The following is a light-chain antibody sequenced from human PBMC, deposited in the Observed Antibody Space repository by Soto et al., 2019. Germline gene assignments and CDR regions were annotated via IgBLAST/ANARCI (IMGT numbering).Light chain of an antibody. V-gene: IGKV3-15*01. CDR3: QQYHDWPPST. J-gene: IGKJ2*02. Sequence: EIVMTQSPATLSVSPGERATLSCRASQSISNNVAWYQQKPGQAPRLLISAASTRATGIPARFSGSGSGTEFILTICSLQSEDFAVYYCQQYHDWPPSTFGQGTKLEIK. CDR2: AAS. CDR1: QSISNN.